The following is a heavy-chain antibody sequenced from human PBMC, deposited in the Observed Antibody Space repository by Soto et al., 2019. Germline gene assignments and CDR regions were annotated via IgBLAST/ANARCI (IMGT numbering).Heavy chain of an antibody. Sequence: SVKVSCKASGGTFSSYAISWVRQAPGQGLEWMGGIIPIFGTASYAQKFQGRVTITADESTSTAYMELSSLRSEDTAVYYCARDDYGDYLFDYWGQGTLVTVSS. V-gene: IGHV1-69*13. D-gene: IGHD4-17*01. CDR2: IIPIFGTA. J-gene: IGHJ4*02. CDR3: ARDDYGDYLFDY. CDR1: GGTFSSYA.